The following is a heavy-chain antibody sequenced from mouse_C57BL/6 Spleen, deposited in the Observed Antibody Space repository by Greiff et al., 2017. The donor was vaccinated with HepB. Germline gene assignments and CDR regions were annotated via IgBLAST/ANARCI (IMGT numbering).Heavy chain of an antibody. CDR2: IYPRSGNT. D-gene: IGHD2-2*01. J-gene: IGHJ4*01. Sequence: QVQLQQSGAELARPGASVKLSCKASGYTFTSYGISWVKQRTGQGLEWIGEIYPRSGNTYYNEKFKGKATLTADKSSSTAYMEIRSLTSEDSAVYFCAREGGYDPLYAMDYWGQGTSVTVSS. CDR1: GYTFTSYG. CDR3: AREGGYDPLYAMDY. V-gene: IGHV1-81*01.